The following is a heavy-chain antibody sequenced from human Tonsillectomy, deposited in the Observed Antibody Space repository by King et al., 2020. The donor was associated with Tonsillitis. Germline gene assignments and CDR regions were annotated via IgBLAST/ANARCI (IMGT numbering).Heavy chain of an antibody. V-gene: IGHV4-39*01. Sequence: QLQESGPGLVKPSETLSLTCTVSGGSLSSSSYYWGWIRQPPGKGLEWIGSIDYSGSTYYNPSLKSRVTISVDTSKNQFSLKLSSVTAADTAVYYCARPSSGWSWGQGTLVTVSS. CDR2: IDYSGST. J-gene: IGHJ5*02. CDR1: GGSLSSSSYY. CDR3: ARPSSGWS. D-gene: IGHD6-19*01.